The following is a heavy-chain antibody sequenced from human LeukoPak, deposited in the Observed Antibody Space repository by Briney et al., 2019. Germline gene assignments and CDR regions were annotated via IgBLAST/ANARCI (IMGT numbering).Heavy chain of an antibody. CDR2: ISYDGSNK. V-gene: IGHV3-30*18. J-gene: IGHJ4*02. D-gene: IGHD3-10*01. CDR1: GFTFSSYG. CDR3: AKKTEITMVRGVIWGGYFDY. Sequence: GGSLRLSCAASGFTFSSYGMHWVRQAPGKGLEWVAVISYDGSNKYYADSVKGRFTISRDNSKNTLYLQMNSLRAEDTAVYYCAKKTEITMVRGVIWGGYFDYWGQGTLVTVSS.